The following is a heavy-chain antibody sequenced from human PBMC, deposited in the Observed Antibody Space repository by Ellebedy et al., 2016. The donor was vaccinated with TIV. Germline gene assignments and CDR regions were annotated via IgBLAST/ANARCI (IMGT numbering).Heavy chain of an antibody. CDR2: INHSGST. D-gene: IGHD3-3*01. CDR3: ARRSVNMDV. CDR1: GGSFSGYY. J-gene: IGHJ6*02. Sequence: MPSETLSLTCAVYGGSFSGYYWSWIRQPPGKGLEWIGEINHSGSTNYNPSLKSRVAISRDTSKNQFSLRLSSVTAADTAVYYCARRSVNMDVWGRGTAVSVSS. V-gene: IGHV4-34*01.